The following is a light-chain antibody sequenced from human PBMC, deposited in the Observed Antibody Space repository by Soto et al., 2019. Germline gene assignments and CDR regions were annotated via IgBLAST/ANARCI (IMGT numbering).Light chain of an antibody. V-gene: IGLV2-14*01. CDR1: SSDVGGYHY. J-gene: IGLJ2*01. Sequence: QSVLTQPASVSGSPGQTVTSSCTGTSSDVGGYHYVSWYQQHPGKAPQLMIYDVSNRPSGVANRFSGSKSGNTASLTISGLQAEDEADYYYSSYTSSSTLYVVFGGGTKLTVL. CDR3: SSYTSSSTLYVV. CDR2: DVS.